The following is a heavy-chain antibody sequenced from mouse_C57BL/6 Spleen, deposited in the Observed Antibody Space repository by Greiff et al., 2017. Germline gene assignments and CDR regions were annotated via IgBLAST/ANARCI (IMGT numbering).Heavy chain of an antibody. CDR3: ARADDYDSWFAY. D-gene: IGHD2-4*01. Sequence: EVQGVESGGGLVKPGGSLKLSCAASGFTFSSYAMSWVRQTPEKRLEWVATISDGGSYTYYPDNVKGRFTISRDNAKNNLYLQMSHLKSEDTAMYYCARADDYDSWFAYWGQGTLVTVSA. CDR2: ISDGGSYT. V-gene: IGHV5-4*01. CDR1: GFTFSSYA. J-gene: IGHJ3*01.